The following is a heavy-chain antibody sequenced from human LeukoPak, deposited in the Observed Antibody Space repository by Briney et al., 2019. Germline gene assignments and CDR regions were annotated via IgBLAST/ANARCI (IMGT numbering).Heavy chain of an antibody. J-gene: IGHJ6*03. CDR2: IIPIFGTA. CDR3: ARDPGYFGYYYYMDV. D-gene: IGHD2/OR15-2a*01. Sequence: SVKVSCKASGYTFTGYYMHWVRQAPGQGLEWMGGIIPIFGTANYAQKFQGGVTITADKSTSTAYMELSSLRSEDTAVYYCARDPGYFGYYYYMDVWGKGTTVTVSS. CDR1: GYTFTGYY. V-gene: IGHV1-69*06.